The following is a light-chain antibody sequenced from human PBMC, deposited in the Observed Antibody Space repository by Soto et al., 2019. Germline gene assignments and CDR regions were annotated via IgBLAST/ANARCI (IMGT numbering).Light chain of an antibody. CDR3: QQSFITPPLT. J-gene: IGKJ4*01. Sequence: DIQMTQSPASLSSSLGDRITITCRASQSISTYLNWYQQKPGKAPNLLIYGASTLQSGVPSRFSGRGSATDFTLTISSLQPEDFATYYCQQSFITPPLTFGGGTKVDIK. V-gene: IGKV1-39*01. CDR1: QSISTY. CDR2: GAS.